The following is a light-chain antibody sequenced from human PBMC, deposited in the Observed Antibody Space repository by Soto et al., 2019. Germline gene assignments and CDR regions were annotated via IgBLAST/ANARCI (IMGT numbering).Light chain of an antibody. CDR3: AAWDDSLHGPV. Sequence: QSVLTQPPSASGTPGQGVTISCSGSSSNIGSNTVNWYQHLPGTAPKLLIFSNYQRPSGVPDRFSGSKSGTSASLAISRLQSEDEAEYFCAAWDDSLHGPVFGGGTKLTVL. V-gene: IGLV1-44*01. CDR1: SSNIGSNT. J-gene: IGLJ2*01. CDR2: SNY.